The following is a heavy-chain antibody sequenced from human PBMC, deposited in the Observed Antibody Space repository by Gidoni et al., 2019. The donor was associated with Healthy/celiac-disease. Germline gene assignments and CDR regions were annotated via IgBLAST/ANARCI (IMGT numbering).Heavy chain of an antibody. D-gene: IGHD2-21*01. V-gene: IGHV3-30-3*01. CDR3: ARDVATYGIGVWFQH. CDR1: GFTFRRYA. CDR2: ISYDGSNK. Sequence: QVPLVESGGGVVQPGRSLRLSCAASGFTFRRYAMHWVRQAPGKGLEWVAVISYDGSNKNYADSVKGRFTISRDNSKNTLYLQMNSLRAEDTAVYYCARDVATYGIGVWFQHWGQGTLVTVSS. J-gene: IGHJ1*01.